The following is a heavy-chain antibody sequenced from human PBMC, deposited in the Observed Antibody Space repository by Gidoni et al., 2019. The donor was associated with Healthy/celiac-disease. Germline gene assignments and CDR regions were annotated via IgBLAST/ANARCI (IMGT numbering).Heavy chain of an antibody. CDR1: GGSISSSSYY. D-gene: IGHD6-13*01. CDR3: ARLSYSSSPWFDP. CDR2: IYYSGST. J-gene: IGHJ5*02. Sequence: QLQLQASGPGLVKPSETLSLTCTVSGGSISSSSYYWGWIRQPPGKGLEWIGSIYYSGSTYYNPSLKSRVTISVDTSKNQFSLKLSSVTAADTAVYYCARLSYSSSPWFDPWGQGTLVTVSS. V-gene: IGHV4-39*01.